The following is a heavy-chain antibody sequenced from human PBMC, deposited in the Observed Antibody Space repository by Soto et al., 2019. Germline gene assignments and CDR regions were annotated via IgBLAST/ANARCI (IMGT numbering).Heavy chain of an antibody. Sequence: QVQLVESGGGLVKPGGSLRLSCAASGFTFSDYCMAWIRQPPGKGLEWLSYISSSGSTIYYADSVKGRFTISRDNAKNSLYLQMNSLRAEDTALYYCARVTEAYCGGDCYVTDAFDIWGQGTMVTVSS. J-gene: IGHJ3*02. CDR3: ARVTEAYCGGDCYVTDAFDI. CDR2: ISSSGSTI. CDR1: GFTFSDYC. D-gene: IGHD2-21*02. V-gene: IGHV3-11*01.